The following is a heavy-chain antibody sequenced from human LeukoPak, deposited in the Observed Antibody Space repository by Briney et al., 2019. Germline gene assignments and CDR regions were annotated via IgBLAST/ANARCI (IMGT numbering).Heavy chain of an antibody. J-gene: IGHJ4*02. V-gene: IGHV1-18*01. Sequence: ASVKVSCKASGYTFTSYGISWVRQAPGQGLEWMGWISAYNGNTNYAQKLQGRVTMTTDTSTSTAYMELRSLRSDDTAVYYCARARYDILTGPPDYWGQGTLVTVSS. D-gene: IGHD3-9*01. CDR1: GYTFTSYG. CDR2: ISAYNGNT. CDR3: ARARYDILTGPPDY.